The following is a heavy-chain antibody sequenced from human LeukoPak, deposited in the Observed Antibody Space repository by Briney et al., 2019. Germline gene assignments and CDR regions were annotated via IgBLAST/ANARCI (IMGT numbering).Heavy chain of an antibody. V-gene: IGHV7-4-1*02. CDR3: ARDFVVVTDYYGMDV. CDR1: GYTFTGYY. Sequence: ASVKVSCKASGYTFTGYYMHWVRQAPGQGLEWMGWINTNTGNPTFAQGFTGRFVFSLDTSVSTAYLQISSLKAEDTAVYYCARDFVVVTDYYGMDVWGQGTTVTVSS. J-gene: IGHJ6*02. CDR2: INTNTGNP. D-gene: IGHD2-21*02.